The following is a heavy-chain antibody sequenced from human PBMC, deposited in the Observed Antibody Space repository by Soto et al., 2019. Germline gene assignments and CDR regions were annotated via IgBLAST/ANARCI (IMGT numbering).Heavy chain of an antibody. CDR2: IKQDGSEK. V-gene: IGHV3-7*01. CDR3: ARDHNGDYEYYYMDV. D-gene: IGHD4-17*01. Sequence: GGSLRLSCAASGFTFSSYWMSWVRQAPGKGLEWVANIKQDGSEKYYVDSVEGRFTISRDNAKNSLYLQMNSLRAEDTAVYYCARDHNGDYEYYYMDVWGKGTTVTVSS. J-gene: IGHJ6*03. CDR1: GFTFSSYW.